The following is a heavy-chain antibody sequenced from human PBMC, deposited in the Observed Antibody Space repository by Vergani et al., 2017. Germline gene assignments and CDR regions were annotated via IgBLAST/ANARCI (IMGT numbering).Heavy chain of an antibody. J-gene: IGHJ4*02. V-gene: IGHV4-34*01. CDR3: ARAPGGPRDKWLVRGAVDY. Sequence: QVQLQQWGAGLLKPSENLSLTCAVYGGSFSGYYWSWIRQPPGKGLEWIGEINHSGSTNYNPSLKSRVTISVDTSKNQFSLKLSSVTAADTAVYYCARAPGGPRDKWLVRGAVDYWGQGTLVTVSS. D-gene: IGHD6-19*01. CDR2: INHSGST. CDR1: GGSFSGYY.